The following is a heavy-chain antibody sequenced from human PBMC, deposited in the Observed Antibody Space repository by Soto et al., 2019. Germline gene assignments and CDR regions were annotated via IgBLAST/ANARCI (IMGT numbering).Heavy chain of an antibody. CDR1: GYTFTNYG. V-gene: IGHV1-18*01. CDR3: AKDRFMRRWFDP. CDR2: ISAYNGDT. J-gene: IGHJ5*02. D-gene: IGHD3-16*01. Sequence: ASVKVSCKASGYTFTNYGITWVRQAPGQGLEWMGWISAYNGDTHYTQRLQGRVTMTTDTSTSTAYMELRGLRSDDTAVYYCAKDRFMRRWFDPWGQGTLVTVSS.